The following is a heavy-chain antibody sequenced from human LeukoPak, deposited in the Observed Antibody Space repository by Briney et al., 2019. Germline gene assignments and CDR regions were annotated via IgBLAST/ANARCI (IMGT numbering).Heavy chain of an antibody. CDR2: IYYSGST. Sequence: SETLSLTCTVSGGSISSSSYYWGWIRQPPGKGLEWIGSIYYSGSTYYNPSLKSRVTISVDTSKNQFSLKLSSVTAADTAVCYCARSITMIVVVTGDAFDIWGQGTMVTVSS. J-gene: IGHJ3*02. V-gene: IGHV4-39*07. CDR3: ARSITMIVVVTGDAFDI. D-gene: IGHD3-22*01. CDR1: GGSISSSSYY.